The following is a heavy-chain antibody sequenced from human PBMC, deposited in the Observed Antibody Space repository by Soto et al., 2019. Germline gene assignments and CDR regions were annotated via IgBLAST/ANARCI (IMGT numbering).Heavy chain of an antibody. V-gene: IGHV1-69*08. J-gene: IGHJ6*02. Sequence: QVQLVQSGAEVKKPGSSVKVSCKASGGTFSSYTISWVRQAPGQGLEWMGRIIPILGIANYAQKFQGRVTITADKSTSTAYMELSSLRSEDTAVYYCAREWSVGYYGMDIWGQGTTVTVSS. CDR3: AREWSVGYYGMDI. D-gene: IGHD1-26*01. CDR1: GGTFSSYT. CDR2: IIPILGIA.